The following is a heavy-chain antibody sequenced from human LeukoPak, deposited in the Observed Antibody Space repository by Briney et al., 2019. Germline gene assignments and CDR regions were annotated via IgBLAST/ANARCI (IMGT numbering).Heavy chain of an antibody. V-gene: IGHV1-46*01. CDR1: GYTFTGYY. Sequence: ASVKVSCKASGYTFTGYYMHWVRQAPGQGLEWVGLINPNDGSTTYTHKFQGRVTMTRDTSTSTVYMDLSSLTSEDTAVYYCARAPRDSSTMLDYWGQGTLVTVSS. J-gene: IGHJ4*02. D-gene: IGHD6-13*01. CDR2: INPNDGST. CDR3: ARAPRDSSTMLDY.